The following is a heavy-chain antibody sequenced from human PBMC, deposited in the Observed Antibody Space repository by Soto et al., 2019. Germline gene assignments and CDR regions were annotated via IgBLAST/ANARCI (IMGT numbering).Heavy chain of an antibody. CDR2: IYYSGST. CDR1: GGSISSGGYY. V-gene: IGHV4-31*03. CDR3: AREDREYSSSRFYFDY. J-gene: IGHJ4*02. D-gene: IGHD6-6*01. Sequence: SETLSLTCTVSGGSISSGGYYWSWIRQHPGKGLEWIGYIYYSGSTYYNPSLKSRVTISVDTSKNQFSLKLSSVTAADTAVYYCAREDREYSSSRFYFDYWGQGTLVT.